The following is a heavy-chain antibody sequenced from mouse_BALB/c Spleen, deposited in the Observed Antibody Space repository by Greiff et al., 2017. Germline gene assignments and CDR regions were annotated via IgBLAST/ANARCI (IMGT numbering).Heavy chain of an antibody. D-gene: IGHD2-3*01. Sequence: VKLMESGPGLVAPSQSLSITCTVSGFSLTGYGVNWVRQPPGKGLEWLGMIWGDGSTDYNSALKSRLSISKDNSKSQVFLKMNSLQTDDTARYYCARDGVYDGYFYAMDYWGQGTSVTVSS. CDR2: IWGDGST. CDR3: ARDGVYDGYFYAMDY. V-gene: IGHV2-6-7*01. J-gene: IGHJ4*01. CDR1: GFSLTGYG.